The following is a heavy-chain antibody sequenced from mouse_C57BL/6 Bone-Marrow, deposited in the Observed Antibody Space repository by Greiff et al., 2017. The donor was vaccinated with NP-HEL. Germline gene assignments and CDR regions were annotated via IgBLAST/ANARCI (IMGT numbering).Heavy chain of an antibody. Sequence: VQLQESGPELVKPGASVKISCKASGYAFSSSWMNWVKQRPGKGLEWIGRIYPGDGDTNYNGKFKGKATLTADKSSSTAYMQLSSLTSEDSAVYFCARYWDVAYWGQGTLGTVSA. D-gene: IGHD4-1*01. V-gene: IGHV1-82*01. CDR3: ARYWDVAY. CDR1: GYAFSSSW. CDR2: IYPGDGDT. J-gene: IGHJ3*01.